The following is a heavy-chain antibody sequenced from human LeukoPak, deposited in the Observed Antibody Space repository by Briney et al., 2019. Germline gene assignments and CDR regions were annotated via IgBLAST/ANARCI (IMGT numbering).Heavy chain of an antibody. D-gene: IGHD2-15*01. Sequence: GGSLRLSCVASGFTYSSYSMNWVRQAPGKGLEWVSYITSSSSTIYYADSVKGRFTISRDNAKNSLYLQMDSLRAEDTAVYYCAREGIVVLPYYFDYWGQGSLVTVSS. V-gene: IGHV3-48*04. J-gene: IGHJ4*02. CDR2: ITSSSSTI. CDR3: AREGIVVLPYYFDY. CDR1: GFTYSSYS.